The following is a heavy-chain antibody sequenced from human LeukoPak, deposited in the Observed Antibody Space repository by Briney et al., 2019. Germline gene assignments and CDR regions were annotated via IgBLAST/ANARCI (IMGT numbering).Heavy chain of an antibody. V-gene: IGHV4-30-4*01. D-gene: IGHD3-22*01. J-gene: IGHJ4*02. CDR1: GGSISSGDYY. CDR3: ARVGDSSGSDY. Sequence: PSETLSLTCTVSGGSISSGDYYWSWIRQPPGKGLEWIGYIYYSGSTYYNPSLKSRVTISVDTSKNQFSLKLSSVTAADTAVYYCARVGDSSGSDYWGQGTLVTVSS. CDR2: IYYSGST.